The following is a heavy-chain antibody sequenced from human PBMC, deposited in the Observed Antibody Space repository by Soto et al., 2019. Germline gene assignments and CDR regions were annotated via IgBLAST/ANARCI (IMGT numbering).Heavy chain of an antibody. CDR2: IYWDDDK. CDR1: GFSLSTTGVG. Sequence: QITLKESGPTLVKPTQTLTLTCTFSGFSLSTTGVGVGWIRQPPGKALECLALIYWDDDKRYSPSLTNRLTSTKDTSKKQVVLTMTNTHPVDTGTYFCAYRPSLDWGHFDSWGQGTLVTVSS. J-gene: IGHJ4*02. V-gene: IGHV2-5*02. D-gene: IGHD7-27*01. CDR3: AYRPSLDWGHFDS.